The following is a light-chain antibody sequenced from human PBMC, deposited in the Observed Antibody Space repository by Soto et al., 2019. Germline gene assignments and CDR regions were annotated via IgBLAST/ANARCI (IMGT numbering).Light chain of an antibody. CDR2: KDS. V-gene: IGLV3-25*02. CDR3: QSADSSGTHQV. CDR1: ALPKQY. J-gene: IGLJ1*01. Sequence: SYALTQPPSVSVSPGQTARITCSGDALPKQYAYWYQQKPGQAPVLVIYKDSERPSGIPERFSGSSSGTTVTLTISGVQAEDEADYYCQSADSSGTHQVFGTGTKATVL.